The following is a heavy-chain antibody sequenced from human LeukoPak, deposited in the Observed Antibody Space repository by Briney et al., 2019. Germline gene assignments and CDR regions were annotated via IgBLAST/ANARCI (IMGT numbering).Heavy chain of an antibody. CDR2: IRSKVYGGTT. V-gene: IGHV3-49*04. D-gene: IGHD6-19*01. J-gene: IGHJ5*02. CDR3: TRISGWSAFDP. Sequence: PGGSLRLSCAASGFTVSSNEMSWVRQAPGKGLEWVAFIRSKVYGGTTEYAASAKGRFTISRDDSQSIAYLQMNSLKTEDTAVYYCTRISGWSAFDPWGQGTLVTVSS. CDR1: GFTVSSNE.